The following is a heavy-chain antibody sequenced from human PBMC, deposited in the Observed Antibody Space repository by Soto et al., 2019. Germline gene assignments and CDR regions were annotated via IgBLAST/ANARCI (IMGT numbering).Heavy chain of an antibody. V-gene: IGHV3-30-3*01. CDR1: GFTFSSYA. CDR3: ARDKREQWLSTFDY. J-gene: IGHJ4*02. D-gene: IGHD6-19*01. Sequence: ESGGGVVQPGRSLRLSCAASGFTFSSYAMHWVRQAPGKGLEWVVVISYDGSNKYYADSVKGRFTISRDNSKNTLYLQMNSLRAEDTAVYYCARDKREQWLSTFDYWGQGTLVTVSS. CDR2: ISYDGSNK.